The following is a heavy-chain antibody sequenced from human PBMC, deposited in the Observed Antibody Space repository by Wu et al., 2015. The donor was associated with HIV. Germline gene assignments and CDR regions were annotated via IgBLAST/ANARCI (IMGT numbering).Heavy chain of an antibody. CDR1: GYAFISYG. J-gene: IGHJ4*02. Sequence: QVQLVQSGAEVKKPGASVKISCKASGYAFISYGISWVRQAPGQGLEWLGWISAYNDNKNFAQKFQGRVTLTTDTSTSTGYMELRSLRSDDTAVYYCARVGCSPTSCWYYFDYWGQGTLVAVSS. CDR3: ARVGCSPTSCWYYFDY. D-gene: IGHD2-2*01. V-gene: IGHV1-18*04. CDR2: ISAYNDNK.